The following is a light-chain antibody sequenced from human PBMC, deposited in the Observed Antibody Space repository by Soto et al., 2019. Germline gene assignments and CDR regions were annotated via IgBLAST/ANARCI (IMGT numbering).Light chain of an antibody. J-gene: IGKJ1*01. CDR3: QHRNCNPRG. V-gene: IGKV1-5*01. CDR1: QSVNGC. Sequence: DIQMTQSPSTLSPSVGDRVTITCRASQSVNGCLAWYQQKPGKAPKLLMYAASHLERGVPSRFSGSGSGTECTLYISSRQPENWEKYNFQHRNCNPRGFGQATKLEIK. CDR2: AAS.